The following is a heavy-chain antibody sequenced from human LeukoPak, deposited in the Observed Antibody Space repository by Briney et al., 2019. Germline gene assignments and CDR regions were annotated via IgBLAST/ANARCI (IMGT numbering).Heavy chain of an antibody. J-gene: IGHJ3*01. V-gene: IGHV1-46*01. CDR2: INPSGGST. CDR3: ARDPILVATDDAFDV. CDR1: EYTFTSHY. D-gene: IGHD5-12*01. Sequence: ASVKVSCKASEYTFTSHYIHWVRQAPGQGLEWMGIINPSGGSTSYAQNFKGRLTMTRDTSTSTVYMELSSLRSEDTAVYYCARDPILVATDDAFDVWGQGTRVTVSS.